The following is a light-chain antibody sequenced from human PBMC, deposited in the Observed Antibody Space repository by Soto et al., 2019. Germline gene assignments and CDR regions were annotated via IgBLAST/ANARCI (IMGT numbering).Light chain of an antibody. CDR2: DAS. V-gene: IGKV3D-11*02. CDR1: QSVSSN. Sequence: EIVMTQSPATLSVSPGERATLSCRASQSVSSNLAWYQQKPGQAPRLLIYDASNRATGIPARFSGSGSGTDFTLTISSLEPEDFAVYYCQHRKNWQVTFGQGTRLEIK. CDR3: QHRKNWQVT. J-gene: IGKJ5*01.